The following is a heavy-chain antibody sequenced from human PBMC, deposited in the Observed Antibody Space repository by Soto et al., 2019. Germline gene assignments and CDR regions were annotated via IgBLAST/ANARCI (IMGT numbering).Heavy chain of an antibody. CDR1: GDTFSTYS. CDR2: IIPILGTP. Sequence: SVKVSCKVSGDTFSTYSISWVRQAPGQGLEWLGGIIPILGTPSYAQRFQDRVTITADKSTSTAYMEVSSLRSEDTAVYYCARERSRYDRSGYYRPDYWGQGTLVTVSS. J-gene: IGHJ4*02. D-gene: IGHD3-22*01. CDR3: ARERSRYDRSGYYRPDY. V-gene: IGHV1-69*08.